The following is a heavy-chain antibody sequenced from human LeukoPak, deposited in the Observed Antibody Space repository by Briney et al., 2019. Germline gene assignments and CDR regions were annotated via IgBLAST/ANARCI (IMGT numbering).Heavy chain of an antibody. Sequence: SETLSLTCTVSGGSISSSSYYWGWIRQPPGTGLEWIGSIYYSGSTYYNPSLKSRVTISVDTSKNQFSLKLSSVTAADTAVYYCARQGRRSSSSGNFDYWGQGTLVTVSS. V-gene: IGHV4-39*01. D-gene: IGHD6-6*01. J-gene: IGHJ4*02. CDR2: IYYSGST. CDR3: ARQGRRSSSSGNFDY. CDR1: GGSISSSSYY.